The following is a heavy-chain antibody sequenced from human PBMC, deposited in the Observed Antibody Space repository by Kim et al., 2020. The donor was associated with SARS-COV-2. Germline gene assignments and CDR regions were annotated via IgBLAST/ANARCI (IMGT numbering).Heavy chain of an antibody. CDR1: GFTFSDYY. Sequence: GGSLRLSCAASGFTFSDYYMSWIRQAPGKGLEWVSYISSSGSTIYYADSVKGRFTISRDNAKNSLYLQMNSLRAEDTAVYYCARDYYYGYGSYLEAFDIWGQGTMVTVSS. CDR3: ARDYYYGYGSYLEAFDI. J-gene: IGHJ3*02. V-gene: IGHV3-11*04. D-gene: IGHD3-10*01. CDR2: ISSSGSTI.